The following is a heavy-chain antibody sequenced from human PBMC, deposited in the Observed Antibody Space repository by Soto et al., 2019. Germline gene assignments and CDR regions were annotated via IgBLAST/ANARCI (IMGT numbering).Heavy chain of an antibody. J-gene: IGHJ6*02. CDR1: GYTFTSSD. Sequence: ASVKVSCKASGYTFTSSDINWVRQATGQGLEWMGWMSPNSGNTGYAQKFQGRVTMTRNTSISTACMELSSLRSEDTAVYYCARGVAAADGMDVWGQGTTVTVSS. CDR2: MSPNSGNT. D-gene: IGHD6-13*01. V-gene: IGHV1-8*01. CDR3: ARGVAAADGMDV.